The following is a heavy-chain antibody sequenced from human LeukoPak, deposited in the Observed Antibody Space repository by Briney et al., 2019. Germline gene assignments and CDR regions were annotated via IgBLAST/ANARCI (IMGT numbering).Heavy chain of an antibody. J-gene: IGHJ3*02. CDR2: IKHDGSEK. D-gene: IGHD5-24*01. CDR1: GFTFNTFW. CDR3: ARGREMPTMESAFDI. V-gene: IGHV3-7*01. Sequence: GGSLRLSCAASGFTFNTFWMSWVRQAPGKGLEWVANIKHDGSEKYYVDSVKGRFTISRDNSKNSLYLQMNSLRAADTAVYYCARGREMPTMESAFDIWGHGTMVTVSS.